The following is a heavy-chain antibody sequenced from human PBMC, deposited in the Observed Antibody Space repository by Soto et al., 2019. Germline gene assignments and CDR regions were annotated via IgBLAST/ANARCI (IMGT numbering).Heavy chain of an antibody. D-gene: IGHD3-10*01. CDR1: GASIGSVSYS. Sequence: QLQLQESGSRLVRPSQTLSLTCTVSGASIGSVSYSWNWIRQPPGKGLEWIGYLHHSGDTYFNPSLRRRVSISVDRSNNRFSLKLIAVTAADTAVYYCARFPLWFGELDYWSQGALVTVSS. CDR3: ARFPLWFGELDY. V-gene: IGHV4-30-2*01. CDR2: LHHSGDT. J-gene: IGHJ4*02.